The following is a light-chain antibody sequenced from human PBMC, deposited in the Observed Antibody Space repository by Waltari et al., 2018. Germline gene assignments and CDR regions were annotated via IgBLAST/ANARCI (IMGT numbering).Light chain of an antibody. CDR2: DVT. V-gene: IGLV2-23*02. Sequence: QSALTQPASVSGSPGLSITISCTGTSSDVGSYNFVSWYQQHPGKAPKLMIYDVTKRPSGVSIRFSGSKSGNTASLTISGLQAGDEADYYCCSYASTTWVFGGGTRLTVL. J-gene: IGLJ3*02. CDR1: SSDVGSYNF. CDR3: CSYASTTWV.